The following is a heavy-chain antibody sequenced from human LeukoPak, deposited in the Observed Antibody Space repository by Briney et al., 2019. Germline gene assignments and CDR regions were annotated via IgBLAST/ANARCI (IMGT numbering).Heavy chain of an antibody. CDR1: GFMFSTYG. V-gene: IGHV3-33*01. D-gene: IGHD6-13*01. J-gene: IGHJ6*02. CDR2: TWDDGSNN. Sequence: PGGSVRLSCAASGFMFSTYGMHWVGQAPGKGLEWVAGTWDDGSNNYYVDSVKGRFTISRDNSKNTLYLQMNSLRAEDTAVYYCAREAAARYYYYYGMNVWGPETPGAVSS. CDR3: AREAAARYYYYYGMNV.